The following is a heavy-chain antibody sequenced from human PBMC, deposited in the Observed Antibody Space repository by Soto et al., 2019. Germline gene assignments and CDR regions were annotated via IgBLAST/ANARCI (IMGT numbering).Heavy chain of an antibody. Sequence: GGSLRLSCAASGFTFSSYEMNWVRQAPGKGLEWVSYISSSGSTIYYADSVKGRFTISRDNAKNSLYLQMNSLRAEDTAVYYCATYSRLGDYFDYWGQGTLVTVSS. CDR3: ATYSRLGDYFDY. J-gene: IGHJ4*02. CDR2: ISSSGSTI. D-gene: IGHD5-18*01. CDR1: GFTFSSYE. V-gene: IGHV3-48*03.